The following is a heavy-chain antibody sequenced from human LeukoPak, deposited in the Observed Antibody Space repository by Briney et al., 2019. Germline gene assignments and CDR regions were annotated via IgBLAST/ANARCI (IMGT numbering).Heavy chain of an antibody. Sequence: PSETLSLTCTVSGDSISNSNSYWDWIRQSPGKGLEWIGSVYHSGNTYYTPSLRSRATISVDTSKNQFSLKLSSVTAADTAVYYCAKVSELYYFDYWGQGTLVTVSS. D-gene: IGHD1-7*01. V-gene: IGHV4-39*07. CDR3: AKVSELYYFDY. CDR1: GDSISNSNSY. CDR2: VYHSGNT. J-gene: IGHJ4*02.